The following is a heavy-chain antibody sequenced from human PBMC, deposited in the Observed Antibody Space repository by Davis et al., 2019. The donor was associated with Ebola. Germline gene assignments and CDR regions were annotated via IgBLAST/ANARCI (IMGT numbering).Heavy chain of an antibody. V-gene: IGHV3-21*01. CDR2: IGSTTNFI. D-gene: IGHD6-6*01. CDR1: GFTFSSYT. J-gene: IGHJ4*02. CDR3: ARDGSNSYLDY. Sequence: GESLKISCAASGFTFSSYTMNWVRQAPGKGLECVSSIGSTTNFIYYADSVKGRFTISRDNAKNSLYLQMNSLRAEDTAVYYCARDGSNSYLDYWGQGNLVTVSS.